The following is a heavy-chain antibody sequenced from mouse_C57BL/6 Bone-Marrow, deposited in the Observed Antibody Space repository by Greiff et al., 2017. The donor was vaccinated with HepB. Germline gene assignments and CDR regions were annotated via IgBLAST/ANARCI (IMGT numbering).Heavy chain of an antibody. D-gene: IGHD1-1*01. CDR3: ARSTTVVATFDY. V-gene: IGHV1-12*01. CDR1: GYKFTSYN. CDR2: IYPGNGDT. Sequence: SGAELVRPGASVKMSCKASGYKFTSYNMHWVKQTTRQGLEWIGAIYPGNGDTSYNQKFKGKATLTVDKSSSTAYMQLSSLTSEDSAVYFCARSTTVVATFDYWGQGTTLTVSS. J-gene: IGHJ2*01.